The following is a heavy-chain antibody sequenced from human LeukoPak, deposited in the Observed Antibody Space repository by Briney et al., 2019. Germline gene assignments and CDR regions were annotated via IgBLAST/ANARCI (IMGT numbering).Heavy chain of an antibody. Sequence: GGSLRLSCAASGFTVSSNYMSWVRQAPGKGLEWVPVIYSGGSTYYADSVKGRFTISRDNSKNTLYLQMNSLRAEDTAVYYCARDNNYGSGSSFDYWGQGTLVTVSS. D-gene: IGHD3-10*01. CDR1: GFTVSSNY. CDR2: IYSGGST. CDR3: ARDNNYGSGSSFDY. J-gene: IGHJ4*02. V-gene: IGHV3-66*01.